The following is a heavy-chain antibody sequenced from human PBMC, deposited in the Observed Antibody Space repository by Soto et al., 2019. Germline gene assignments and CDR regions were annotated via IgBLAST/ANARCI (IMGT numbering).Heavy chain of an antibody. D-gene: IGHD6-13*01. Sequence: QVQLQESGPGLVKPSETLSLTCTVSGGSISSYYWSWIRQPPGKGLEWIGYIYYSGSTNYNPSLKSRVTISVDTSKNQFSLKLSSVTAADTAVYYCARGYSSLDPFDYWGQGTLVTVSS. V-gene: IGHV4-59*01. J-gene: IGHJ4*02. CDR2: IYYSGST. CDR1: GGSISSYY. CDR3: ARGYSSLDPFDY.